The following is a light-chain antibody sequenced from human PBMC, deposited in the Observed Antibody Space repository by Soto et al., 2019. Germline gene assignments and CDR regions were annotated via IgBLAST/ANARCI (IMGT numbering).Light chain of an antibody. Sequence: EIVLMQSPGTLSLSPGERATLSCRASQSVSSGYLAWYQHKPGQAPRLLIYDASSRATGIPDRFSGSGSGTDFTLTISRLEPEDFAVYYCQQYGSSPAFGGGTKVEIK. CDR3: QQYGSSPA. V-gene: IGKV3-20*01. CDR2: DAS. CDR1: QSVSSGY. J-gene: IGKJ4*01.